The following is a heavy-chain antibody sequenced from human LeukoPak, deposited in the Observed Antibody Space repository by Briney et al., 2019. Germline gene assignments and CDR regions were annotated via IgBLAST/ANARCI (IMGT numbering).Heavy chain of an antibody. Sequence: SETLSLTCAVYGGSFSGYYWSWIRQPPGKGLEWIGEINHSGSTNYNPSLKSRVTISVDTSKNQFSLKLSSVTAADTAVYYCARAPSIAARIPRYNWFDPWGQGTLVTVSS. J-gene: IGHJ5*02. D-gene: IGHD6-6*01. CDR3: ARAPSIAARIPRYNWFDP. V-gene: IGHV4-34*01. CDR1: GGSFSGYY. CDR2: INHSGST.